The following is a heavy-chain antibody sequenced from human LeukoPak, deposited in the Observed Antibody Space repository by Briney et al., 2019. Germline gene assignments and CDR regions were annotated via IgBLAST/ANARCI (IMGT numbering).Heavy chain of an antibody. CDR2: INPNSGGT. V-gene: IGHV1-2*02. CDR1: GYTFTGYY. D-gene: IGHD6-13*01. CDR3: ARRYSSSWYGLTLGFDY. Sequence: ASAKVSCKASGYTFTGYYMHWVRQAPGPGLEWMGWINPNSGGTNYAQKFQARVTMTRDTSISTAYMELSRLRSDDTAVYYCARRYSSSWYGLTLGFDYWGQGTLVTVSS. J-gene: IGHJ4*02.